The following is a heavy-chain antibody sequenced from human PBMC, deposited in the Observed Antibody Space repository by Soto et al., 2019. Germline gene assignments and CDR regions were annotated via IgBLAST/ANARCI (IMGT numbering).Heavy chain of an antibody. Sequence: EVQLVESGGGLVKPGGSLRLSCAASGFDFSKAWMSWVRQAPGKGLEWVGRLMSKTDGGTTVYAAPVKGRFTISRDDSKNTLYLQLSSLNTEDTAVYYCAEGTGRTDLEYWGQGTLVTVSS. CDR1: GFDFSKAW. J-gene: IGHJ4*02. D-gene: IGHD1-1*01. V-gene: IGHV3-15*01. CDR2: LMSKTDGGTT. CDR3: AEGTGRTDLEY.